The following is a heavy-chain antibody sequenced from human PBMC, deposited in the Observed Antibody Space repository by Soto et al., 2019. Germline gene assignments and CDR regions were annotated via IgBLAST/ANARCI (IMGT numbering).Heavy chain of an antibody. CDR2: ISYDGSNK. CDR3: ARAGPYSSSWYPYYYYGMDV. CDR1: GFTFSSYA. J-gene: IGHJ6*02. Sequence: QVQLVESGRGEVQPGRSLRLSCAASGFTFSSYAMHWVRQAPGKGLEWVAVISYDGSNKYYADSVKGRFTISRDNSKNTLYLQMNSLRAEDTAVYYCARAGPYSSSWYPYYYYGMDVWGQGTTVTVSS. D-gene: IGHD6-13*01. V-gene: IGHV3-30-3*01.